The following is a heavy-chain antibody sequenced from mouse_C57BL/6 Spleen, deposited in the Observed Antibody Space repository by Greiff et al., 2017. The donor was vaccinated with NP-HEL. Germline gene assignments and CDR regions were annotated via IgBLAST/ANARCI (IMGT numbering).Heavy chain of an antibody. CDR1: GYTFTSYW. CDR3: ARSTTVVATPFAY. Sequence: QVQLQQPGAELVRPGSSVKLSCKASGYTFTSYWMHWVKQRPIQGLEWIGNIDPSDSETHYNQKFKDKATLTVDKSSSTAYMQLSSLTSEDSAVYYCARSTTVVATPFAYWGQGTLVTVSA. D-gene: IGHD1-1*01. V-gene: IGHV1-52*01. CDR2: IDPSDSET. J-gene: IGHJ3*01.